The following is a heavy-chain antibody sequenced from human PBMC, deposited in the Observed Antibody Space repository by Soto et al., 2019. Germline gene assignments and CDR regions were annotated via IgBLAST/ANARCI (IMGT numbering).Heavy chain of an antibody. CDR1: GFTFSDYI. V-gene: IGHV3-21*01. J-gene: IGHJ4*02. CDR3: ARALYSFGTSDY. Sequence: PGGSLRLSRAASGFTFSDYIMNWVRQAPGKGLEWVSSIGSRSSYIYYADSLKGRFTVSRDNAKNSLYLQMNSLRAEDTAVYYCARALYSFGTSDYWGQGTLVTVSS. CDR2: IGSRSSYI. D-gene: IGHD5-18*01.